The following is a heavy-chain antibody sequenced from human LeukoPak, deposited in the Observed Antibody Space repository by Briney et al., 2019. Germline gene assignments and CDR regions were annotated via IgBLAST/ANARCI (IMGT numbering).Heavy chain of an antibody. Sequence: SETLSLTCAVYGGSFSGYYWSWIRQPPGKGLEWIGEINHSGSTNYNPSLKSRVTISVDTSKNQFSLKLSSVTAADTAVYYCAGVVLQLYYYYYYMDVWGKGTTVTVSS. J-gene: IGHJ6*03. V-gene: IGHV4-34*01. CDR1: GGSFSGYY. CDR2: INHSGST. D-gene: IGHD5-18*01. CDR3: AGVVLQLYYYYYYMDV.